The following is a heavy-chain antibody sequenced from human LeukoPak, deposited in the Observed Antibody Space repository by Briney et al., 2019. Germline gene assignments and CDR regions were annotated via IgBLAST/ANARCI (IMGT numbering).Heavy chain of an antibody. CDR1: GFTFSSYA. J-gene: IGHJ4*02. V-gene: IGHV3-30*04. CDR3: ARVGLRSTYYFDY. CDR2: ISYDGSNK. Sequence: PGRSLRLSCAASGFTFSSYAMHWVRQAPGKGLEWVAVISYDGSNKYYADSVKGRFTISRDNSKNTLYLQMNSLRAEGTAVYYCARVGLRSTYYFDYWGQGTLVTVSS. D-gene: IGHD3-3*01.